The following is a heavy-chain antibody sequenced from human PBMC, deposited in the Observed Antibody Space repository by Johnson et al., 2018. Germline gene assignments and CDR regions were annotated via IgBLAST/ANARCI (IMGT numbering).Heavy chain of an antibody. Sequence: VQLVQSGGGLVQPGGSLRLSCAASGFTFSSYSMNWVRQAPGKGLEWVSYLSSSSSTIYYADSVKGRFTIPRDNAKNSLYLQSNSRRAEDTAGYYCARRITIFGVVINPGAFAIWGQGTMVTVSS. D-gene: IGHD3-3*01. CDR3: ARRITIFGVVINPGAFAI. CDR2: LSSSSSTI. V-gene: IGHV3-48*01. CDR1: GFTFSSYS. J-gene: IGHJ3*02.